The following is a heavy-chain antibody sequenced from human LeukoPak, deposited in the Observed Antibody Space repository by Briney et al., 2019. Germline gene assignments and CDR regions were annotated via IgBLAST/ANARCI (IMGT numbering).Heavy chain of an antibody. V-gene: IGHV1-69*05. CDR1: GGTFSSYA. Sequence: SVKVSCKASGGTFSSYAISWVRQAPGQGREWMGRIIPIFGTANYAQKFQGRVAITTDESTSTAYMELSSLRSEDTAVYYCARDSVTMVQNYYSYYMDVWGKGTTVTVSS. CDR3: ARDSVTMVQNYYSYYMDV. D-gene: IGHD3-10*01. J-gene: IGHJ6*03. CDR2: IIPIFGTA.